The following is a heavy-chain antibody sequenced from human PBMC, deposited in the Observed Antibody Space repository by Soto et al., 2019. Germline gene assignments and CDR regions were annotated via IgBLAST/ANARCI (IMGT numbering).Heavy chain of an antibody. V-gene: IGHV4-39*01. CDR3: ARRSLRSYAFDI. J-gene: IGHJ3*02. CDR2: IYYSGST. D-gene: IGHD4-17*01. Sequence: QLQLQESGPGLVKPSETLSLTCTVSGGSISSSSYYWGWIRQPPGKGLEWIGSIYYSGSTYYNPSLKSRVTISVDTSKNQFSLKLSSVTAADTAVYYCARRSLRSYAFDIWGQGTMVTVSS. CDR1: GGSISSSSYY.